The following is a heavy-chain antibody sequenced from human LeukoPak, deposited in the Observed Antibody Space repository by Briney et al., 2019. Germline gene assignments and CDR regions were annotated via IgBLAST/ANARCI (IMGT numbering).Heavy chain of an antibody. J-gene: IGHJ6*04. CDR2: ISAYNGNT. V-gene: IGHV1-18*04. CDR3: ARDRPRPYYYYGMDV. Sequence: ASVKVSCKASGYTSTSYGISWVRQAPGQGLEWMGWISAYNGNTNYAQKLQGRVTMTTDTSTSTAYMELRSLRSDDTAVYYCARDRPRPYYYYGMDVWGKGTTVTVSS. CDR1: GYTSTSYG.